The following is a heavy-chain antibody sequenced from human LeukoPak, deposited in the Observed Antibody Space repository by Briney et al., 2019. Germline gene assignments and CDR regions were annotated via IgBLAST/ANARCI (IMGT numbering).Heavy chain of an antibody. CDR1: GFTFSSYA. CDR2: ITYNGSNE. Sequence: PGRSLRLSCAASGFTFSSYAMHWVRQAPGKGPGRVAGITYNGSNEYYADSVKGRFTISRDNSKNTLYLQMRGLRAEDTAVYNCARPAAATGENDAFDIWGQGTMVTVSS. V-gene: IGHV3-30*04. CDR3: ARPAAATGENDAFDI. J-gene: IGHJ3*02. D-gene: IGHD2-15*01.